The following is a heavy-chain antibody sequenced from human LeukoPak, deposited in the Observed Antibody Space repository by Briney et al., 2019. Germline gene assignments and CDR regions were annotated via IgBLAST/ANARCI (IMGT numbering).Heavy chain of an antibody. D-gene: IGHD2-2*01. CDR2: IIPIFGTA. J-gene: IGHJ6*02. CDR1: GGTFSSYA. CDR3: ARGRYCSSTSCYAGYGMDV. Sequence: SVKVSCKASGGTFSSYAISWVRQAPGQGLEWMGGIIPIFGTANYAQKFQGRVTITADESTSTAYMELSGLRSEDTAVYYCARGRYCSSTSCYAGYGMDVWGQGTTVTVSS. V-gene: IGHV1-69*13.